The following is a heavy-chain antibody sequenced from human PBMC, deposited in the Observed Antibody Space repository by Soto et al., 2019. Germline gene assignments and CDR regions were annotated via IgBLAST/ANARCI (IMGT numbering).Heavy chain of an antibody. V-gene: IGHV1-46*01. CDR1: GYIFTSYY. Sequence: ASVKVSCKASGYIFTSYYIHWVRQAPGQGLEWMGIINPSGGSTSYAQKFQDRVTMTTDTSTATAYMELRTLRSDDTAVYYCASDDLLTGALDYWGQGTLVTVSS. CDR2: INPSGGST. CDR3: ASDDLLTGALDY. J-gene: IGHJ4*02. D-gene: IGHD3-9*01.